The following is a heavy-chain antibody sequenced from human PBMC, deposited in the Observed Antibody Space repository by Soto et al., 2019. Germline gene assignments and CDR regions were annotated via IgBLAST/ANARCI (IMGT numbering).Heavy chain of an antibody. D-gene: IGHD3-10*01. J-gene: IGHJ4*02. CDR2: ISGSGGST. V-gene: IGHV3-23*01. CDR3: ARGVKMATPHRYYFDN. CDR1: GFTFSSYA. Sequence: PGGSLRLSCAASGFTFSSYAMSWVRQAPGKGLEWVSAISGSGGSTYYADSVKGRFTISRDNSKNTLYLQMNSLRAEDTAIYYCARGVKMATPHRYYFDNWGQGTLVTVSS.